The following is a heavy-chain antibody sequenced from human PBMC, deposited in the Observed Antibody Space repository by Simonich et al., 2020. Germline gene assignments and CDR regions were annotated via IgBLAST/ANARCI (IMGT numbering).Heavy chain of an antibody. CDR2: IKPNRGGT. J-gene: IGHJ2*01. Sequence: QVQLVQSGAEVKKPGASVKVSCKASGYTFTGYYMHWERQAPGQGLGWMGWIKPNRGGTNYAQKFQGRVTMTRDTSISTAYMELSRLRSDDTAVYYCARDSYSSWYFDLWGRGTLVTVSS. CDR3: ARDSYSSWYFDL. V-gene: IGHV1-2*02. CDR1: GYTFTGYY. D-gene: IGHD6-13*01.